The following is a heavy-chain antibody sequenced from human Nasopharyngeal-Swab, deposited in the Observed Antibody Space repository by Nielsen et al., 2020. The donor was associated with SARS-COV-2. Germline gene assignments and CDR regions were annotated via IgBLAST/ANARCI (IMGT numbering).Heavy chain of an antibody. J-gene: IGHJ4*02. CDR2: ISSSSSSYI. CDR3: ARDLKAAAGPLFDY. V-gene: IGHV3-21*01. CDR1: GFTFSSYS. Sequence: GESLKISCAASGFTFSSYSMNWVRQAPGKGLEWVSSISSSSSSYIYYADSVKGRFTISRDNAKNSLYLQMNSLRAEDTAVYYCARDLKAAAGPLFDYWGQGTLVTVSS. D-gene: IGHD6-13*01.